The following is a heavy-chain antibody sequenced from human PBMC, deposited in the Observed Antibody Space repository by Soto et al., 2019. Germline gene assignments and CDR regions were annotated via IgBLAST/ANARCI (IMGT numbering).Heavy chain of an antibody. CDR1: GYPFTSYG. CDR2: ISAYNGKR. CDR3: ARGRIVASIHDAFEI. V-gene: IGHV1-18*01. D-gene: IGHD5-12*01. J-gene: IGHJ3*02. Sequence: QGHLLQSGDEVKTPGASVRVSCRASGYPFTSYGISWVRQAPGQGLEWVAWISAYNGKRDTAQKLQGRVTMTLDTSTDTAHMELGDLTSADTGVYYCARGRIVASIHDAFEIWGQGTKVTVSS.